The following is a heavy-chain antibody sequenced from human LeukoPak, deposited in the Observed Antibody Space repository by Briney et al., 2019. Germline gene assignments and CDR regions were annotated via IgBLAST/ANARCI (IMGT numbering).Heavy chain of an antibody. CDR3: ARFQNGSSYGLYYFGT. D-gene: IGHD5-18*01. CDR2: IDYSGSS. CDR1: GGSINSYY. J-gene: IGHJ4*01. V-gene: IGHV4-59*01. Sequence: PSETLSLTCTVSGGSINSYYWSWIRQSPEKGLEWIAYIDYSGSSNYNPSLKSRVSISIDTSKNQFSLRLTSVTAADTAVYYCARFQNGSSYGLYYFGTWGHGTLVTVFS.